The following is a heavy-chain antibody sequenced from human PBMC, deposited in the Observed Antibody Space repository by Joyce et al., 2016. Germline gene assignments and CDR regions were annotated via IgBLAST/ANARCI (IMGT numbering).Heavy chain of an antibody. CDR3: AKEIWGSFYYGMDV. J-gene: IGHJ6*02. CDR2: ISGSGGNT. Sequence: EVQLLESGGGLAQRGGSLRLSCAASGFTFDYYAMNWVRHAPGQGLEWVSTISGSGGNTYYADSVKGRFTISRDNSNNTLYLQMNSLRVEDTAIYYCAKEIWGSFYYGMDVWGQGTTVTVSS. D-gene: IGHD3-16*01. V-gene: IGHV3-23*01. CDR1: GFTFDYYA.